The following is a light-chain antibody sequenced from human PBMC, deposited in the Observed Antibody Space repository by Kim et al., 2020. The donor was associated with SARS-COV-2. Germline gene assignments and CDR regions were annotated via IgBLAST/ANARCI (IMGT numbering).Light chain of an antibody. V-gene: IGKV1-39*01. Sequence: DIQMTQSPASLSASVGDRVTINCRASQSIGNFLNWYQHKSGKAPKVLIFAASMLQNGVPSRFSGSGSGTEFTLTISSLQPEDFVTYYCQQSYSLLTFGGGTKVDIK. CDR2: AAS. CDR3: QQSYSLLT. J-gene: IGKJ4*01. CDR1: QSIGNF.